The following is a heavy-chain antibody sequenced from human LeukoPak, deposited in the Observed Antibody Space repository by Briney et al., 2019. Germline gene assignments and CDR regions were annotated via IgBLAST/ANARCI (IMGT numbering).Heavy chain of an antibody. CDR3: AKAAGGRDYYYSY. V-gene: IGHV3-33*06. J-gene: IGHJ4*02. CDR2: IWYDGSNK. Sequence: PGGSLRLSCAASGFTFSSYGMHWVRQAPGKGLEWVAVIWYDGSNKYYADSVRGRFTISRDNSKNTLYLQMNSLRAEDTAVYYCAKAAGGRDYYYSYWGQGTLVTVSS. D-gene: IGHD3-10*01. CDR1: GFTFSSYG.